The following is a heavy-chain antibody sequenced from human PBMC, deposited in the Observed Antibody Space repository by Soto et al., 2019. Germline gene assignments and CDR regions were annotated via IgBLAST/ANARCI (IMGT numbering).Heavy chain of an antibody. Sequence: EVQLVESGGGLIQPGGSLRLSCAASGFTVSSNYMSWVRQAPGKGLEWVSVIYSGGSTYYADSVKGRFTISRDNSKNTLYLQMNSLRAEDTAVYYCARVRVPRWLLPYYYYGMDVWGQGTTLTVSS. V-gene: IGHV3-53*01. CDR1: GFTVSSNY. CDR2: IYSGGST. CDR3: ARVRVPRWLLPYYYYGMDV. D-gene: IGHD2-15*01. J-gene: IGHJ6*02.